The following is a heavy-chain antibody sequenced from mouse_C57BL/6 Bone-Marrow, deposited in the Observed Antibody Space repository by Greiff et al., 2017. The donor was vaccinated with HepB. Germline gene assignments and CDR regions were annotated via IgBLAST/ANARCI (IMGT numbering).Heavy chain of an antibody. V-gene: IGHV1-5*01. CDR2: IYPGNSDT. D-gene: IGHD2-14*01. CDR3: TKEVLDHFDY. CDR1: GYTFTSYW. J-gene: IGHJ2*01. Sequence: EVQLQQSGTVLARPGASVKMSCKTSGYTFTSYWMHWVKQRPGQGLEWIGAIYPGNSDTSYNQKFKGKAKLTADTSASTAYMELSSLTNEDSAVYYCTKEVLDHFDYWGQGTTLTVSS.